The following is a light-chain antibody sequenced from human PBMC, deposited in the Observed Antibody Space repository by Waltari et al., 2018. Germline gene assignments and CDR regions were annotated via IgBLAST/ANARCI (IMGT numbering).Light chain of an antibody. Sequence: DIQMTQSPSTLSASVGDRVTITCRASQRIGSWLAWYQQKPGKAPKFLIYKVSNLESGVPSRFSCSGSGTEFTLTISSLQPDDFATYYCQQYQSYPLTFGGGSKVEIK. CDR1: QRIGSW. CDR3: QQYQSYPLT. J-gene: IGKJ4*01. CDR2: KVS. V-gene: IGKV1-5*03.